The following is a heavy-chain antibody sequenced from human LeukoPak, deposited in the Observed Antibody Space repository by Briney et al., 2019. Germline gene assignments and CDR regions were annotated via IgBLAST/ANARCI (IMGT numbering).Heavy chain of an antibody. V-gene: IGHV4-34*01. CDR2: INHSGST. D-gene: IGHD6-19*01. Sequence: NPSETRSLTCAVYGGSFSGYYWSWIRQPPGKGLEWIGEINHSGSTNYNPSLKSRVTISVDTSKNQFSLKLSSVTAADTAVYYCARRYRSGWYEKAYYFDYWGQGTLVTVSS. CDR1: GGSFSGYY. J-gene: IGHJ4*02. CDR3: ARRYRSGWYEKAYYFDY.